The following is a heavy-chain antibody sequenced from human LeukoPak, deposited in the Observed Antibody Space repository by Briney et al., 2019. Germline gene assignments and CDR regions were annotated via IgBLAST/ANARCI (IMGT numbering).Heavy chain of an antibody. D-gene: IGHD2-15*01. V-gene: IGHV3-30*03. CDR3: ARGPAAAPATYYYYGMDV. CDR1: GFTFSIFG. CDR2: ISYDGSNK. J-gene: IGHJ6*02. Sequence: PGGSLRLSCAASGFTFSIFGMHWVRQAPGKGLEWVAVISYDGSNKYYADSVKGRFTISRDNSKNTLYLQMNSLRAEDTAVYYCARGPAAAPATYYYYGMDVWGQGTTVTVSS.